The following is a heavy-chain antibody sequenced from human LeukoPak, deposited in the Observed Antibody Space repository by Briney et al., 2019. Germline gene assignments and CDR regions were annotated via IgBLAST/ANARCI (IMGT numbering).Heavy chain of an antibody. D-gene: IGHD6-13*01. J-gene: IGHJ6*02. V-gene: IGHV3-21*01. CDR1: GFTFSSYS. CDR2: ISSSSSYI. CDR3: AIAREQQLNGMDV. Sequence: GGSLRLSCAASGFTFSSYSMNWVRQAPGKGLEWVSSISSSSSYIYYADSVKGRFTISRDNAKNSLYLQMNSLRAEDTAVYYCAIAREQQLNGMDVWGRGTTVTVSS.